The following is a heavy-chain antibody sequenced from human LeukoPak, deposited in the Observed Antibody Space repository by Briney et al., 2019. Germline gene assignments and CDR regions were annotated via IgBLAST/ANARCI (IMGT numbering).Heavy chain of an antibody. D-gene: IGHD1-14*01. CDR3: AAKEGTQSDFDY. J-gene: IGHJ4*02. CDR2: ISSSGTTV. V-gene: IGHV3-48*03. Sequence: GGSLRLSCAASGFTFRDYEMNWARQAPGKGLEWVSYISSSGTTVYYPGSVKGRFSISRDNAKNSLYLQMNSLRAEDTAVYFCAAKEGTQSDFDYWGQGTLVTVSS. CDR1: GFTFRDYE.